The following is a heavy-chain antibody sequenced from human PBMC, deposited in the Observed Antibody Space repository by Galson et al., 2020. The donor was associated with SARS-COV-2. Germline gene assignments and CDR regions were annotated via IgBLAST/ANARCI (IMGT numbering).Heavy chain of an antibody. CDR3: ARETPDTSSSNFDY. V-gene: IGHV3-30*03. CDR1: GFTFSGYV. J-gene: IGHJ4*01. Sequence: QAGGSLRLSCAASGFTFSGYVMHWVRQAPGKGLEWVAIISYDGSSKLYADSVKGRFSISRDNSKNILNLHMNSLTADDTAVYYCARETPDTSSSNFDYWGHGTLVTVSS. D-gene: IGHD6-6*01. CDR2: ISYDGSSK.